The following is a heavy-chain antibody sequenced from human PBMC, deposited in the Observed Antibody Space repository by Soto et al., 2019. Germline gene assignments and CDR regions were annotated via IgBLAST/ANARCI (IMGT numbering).Heavy chain of an antibody. D-gene: IGHD3-16*01. CDR2: IKEDGSEA. CDR3: ARDWGAPGRGSALGYYYHFGMDV. Sequence: EVQLVESGGGLVQPGGSLRLSCAASGFTFSTYWMNWVRQAPGKGREGGANIKEDGSEAYYVDSVKGRFTIARVNAKNSLYLDMNSLRGEDTAVYYCARDWGAPGRGSALGYYYHFGMDVWGQGTTVTVPS. V-gene: IGHV3-7*05. J-gene: IGHJ6*02. CDR1: GFTFSTYW.